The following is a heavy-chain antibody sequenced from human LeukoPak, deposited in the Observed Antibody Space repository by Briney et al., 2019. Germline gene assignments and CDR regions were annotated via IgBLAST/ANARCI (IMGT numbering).Heavy chain of an antibody. J-gene: IGHJ4*02. V-gene: IGHV4-34*01. CDR3: ARGLVATSDY. Sequence: SETLSLTCAVYGGSFSGYYWSWIRQPPGKGLEWIGEINHGGSTNYNPSLKSRVTISVDTSKNQFSLKLSSVTAADTAVYYCARGLVATSDYWGQGTLVTVSS. CDR2: INHGGST. D-gene: IGHD5-12*01. CDR1: GGSFSGYY.